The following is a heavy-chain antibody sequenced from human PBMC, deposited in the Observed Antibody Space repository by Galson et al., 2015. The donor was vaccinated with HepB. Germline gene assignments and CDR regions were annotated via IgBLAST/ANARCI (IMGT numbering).Heavy chain of an antibody. V-gene: IGHV1-18*04. CDR2: INTYNGNT. CDR1: GYTFTNYG. D-gene: IGHD1-1*01. CDR3: ATGDWNVGIGWFDP. J-gene: IGHJ5*02. Sequence: SVKVSCKASGYTFTNYGISWVRQAPGQGLEWMGWINTYNGNTKYAQKLQGRVTMTTDTSTSTAYMELRSLRSDDTAVYYCATGDWNVGIGWFDPWGQGTLVTVSS.